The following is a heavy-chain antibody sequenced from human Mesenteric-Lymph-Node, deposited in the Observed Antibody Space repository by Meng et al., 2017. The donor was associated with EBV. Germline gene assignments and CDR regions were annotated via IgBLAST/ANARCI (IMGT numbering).Heavy chain of an antibody. CDR3: ASKDYDDYYFDF. D-gene: IGHD4-17*01. CDR1: GFTFNTST. Sequence: EVQLVESGGGLGKSGGSLRLSCVASGFTFNTSTLNWVRQAPGKGLEWLSAISASSGNIYYTDSVKGRFTVSRDNAKNSLYVQMNSLRAEDTAIYYCASKDYDDYYFDFWGQGTLGTVDS. CDR2: ISASSGNI. J-gene: IGHJ4*02. V-gene: IGHV3-21*01.